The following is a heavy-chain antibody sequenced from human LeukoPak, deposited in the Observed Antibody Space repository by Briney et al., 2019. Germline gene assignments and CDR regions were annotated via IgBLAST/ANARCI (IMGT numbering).Heavy chain of an antibody. CDR1: GFTFSSYE. V-gene: IGHV3-48*03. Sequence: GGSLRLSCAASGFTFSSYEMNWVRQAPGKGLEWVSHITSGGSSIYYADSVKGRFTLSRDDAKNSLYLQMNSLRAEDTAIYYCARDKYNWNSPDPFFYYYGLDVWGQGTTVTVSS. D-gene: IGHD1-1*01. CDR3: ARDKYNWNSPDPFFYYYGLDV. CDR2: ITSGGSSI. J-gene: IGHJ6*02.